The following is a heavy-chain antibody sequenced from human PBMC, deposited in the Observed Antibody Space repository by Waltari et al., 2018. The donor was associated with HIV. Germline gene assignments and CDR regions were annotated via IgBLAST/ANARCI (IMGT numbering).Heavy chain of an antibody. CDR2: IRSKAYGGTT. CDR1: GFTVGDYA. D-gene: IGHD2-21*02. CDR3: TRELVVVTAIADY. Sequence: EVQLVESGGGLVQPGRSLRHSCTAPGFTVGDYAISWFRPAPGKGLEWVGFIRSKAYGGTTEYAASVKGRFTISRDDSKSIAYLQMNSLKTEDTAVYYCTRELVVVTAIADYWGQGTLVTVSS. J-gene: IGHJ4*02. V-gene: IGHV3-49*03.